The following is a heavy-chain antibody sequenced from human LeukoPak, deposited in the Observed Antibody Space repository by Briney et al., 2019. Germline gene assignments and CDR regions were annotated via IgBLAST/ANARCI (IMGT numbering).Heavy chain of an antibody. D-gene: IGHD2-2*01. V-gene: IGHV3-7*01. Sequence: GGSLRLSCAASEFTFSNYWMSWVRQAPGKGLEWVANIKQDGSEKYYVDSVKGRFTISRDNAKNSLYLQMNSLRAEDTAVYYCVRSSPLHCSSTSCSTWGQGTLVTVSS. CDR3: VRSSPLHCSSTSCST. J-gene: IGHJ5*02. CDR2: IKQDGSEK. CDR1: EFTFSNYW.